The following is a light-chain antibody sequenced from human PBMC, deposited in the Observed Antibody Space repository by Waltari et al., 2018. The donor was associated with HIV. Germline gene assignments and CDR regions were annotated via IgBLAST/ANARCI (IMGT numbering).Light chain of an antibody. CDR3: QQTYRTPFT. Sequence: DIRMPKSQSSRSASVGAGVTISCRASENVITYLNWFQQKPGEAPQLLIFGTSVLYSGVPSRFSGSGSGTHFTLFISGLQPEDFATYYCQQTYRTPFTFGQGAKLEIK. CDR1: ENVITY. J-gene: IGKJ2*01. CDR2: GTS. V-gene: IGKV1-39*01.